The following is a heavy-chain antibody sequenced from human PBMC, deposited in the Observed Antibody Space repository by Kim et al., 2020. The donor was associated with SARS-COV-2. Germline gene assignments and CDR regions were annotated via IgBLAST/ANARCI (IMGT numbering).Heavy chain of an antibody. CDR1: GFTFSSYA. Sequence: GGSLRLSCAVSGFTFSSYAMNWVRQGPGKGLEWVSYISSSSSTIYYTDSVKGRFTISRDNAKNSLYLQMNGLRAEDTAVYYCARDSWYSGSTGGFDYWGEGTLVTVSS. CDR2: ISSSSSTI. CDR3: ARDSWYSGSTGGFDY. J-gene: IGHJ4*02. D-gene: IGHD1-26*01. V-gene: IGHV3-48*04.